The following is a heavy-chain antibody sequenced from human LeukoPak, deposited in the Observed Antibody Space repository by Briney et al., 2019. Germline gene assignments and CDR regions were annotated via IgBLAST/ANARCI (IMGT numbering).Heavy chain of an antibody. CDR1: GFTFSNHV. V-gene: IGHV3-23*01. CDR3: AKVYCRLLELYYYMDV. Sequence: GGSLILSCAASGFTFSNHVMTWVRQAPGKGLECVSRISGSGGNTYYADSVRGRFTISRDNSKNTVYLQMNSLRAGDTAVYYCAKVYCRLLELYYYMDVWGKGTTVTVSS. CDR2: ISGSGGNT. J-gene: IGHJ6*03. D-gene: IGHD1-26*01.